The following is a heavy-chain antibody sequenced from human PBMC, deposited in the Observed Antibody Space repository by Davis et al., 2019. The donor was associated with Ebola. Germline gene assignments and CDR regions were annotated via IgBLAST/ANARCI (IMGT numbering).Heavy chain of an antibody. CDR3: ARGYCSGGSCYPFDY. CDR1: GGSFSGYY. V-gene: IGHV4-34*01. CDR2: INHSGST. D-gene: IGHD2-15*01. Sequence: SQTLSLTYAVYGGSFSGYYWSWIRQPPGKGLKWIGEINHSGSTNYNPSLKSRVTISVDTSKNQFSLKLSSVTAADTAVYYCARGYCSGGSCYPFDYWGQGTPVTASS. J-gene: IGHJ4*02.